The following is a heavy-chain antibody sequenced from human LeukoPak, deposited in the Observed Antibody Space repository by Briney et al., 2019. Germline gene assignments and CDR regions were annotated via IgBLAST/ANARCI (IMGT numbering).Heavy chain of an antibody. Sequence: ASVKVSCKASGYTFTGYYMHWARQAPGQGLEWMGWINPNSGGTNYAQKFQGWVTMTRDTSISTAYMELSRLRSDDTAVYYCARVRGVTTLGYWGQGTLVTVSS. D-gene: IGHD4-17*01. J-gene: IGHJ4*02. V-gene: IGHV1-2*04. CDR3: ARVRGVTTLGY. CDR1: GYTFTGYY. CDR2: INPNSGGT.